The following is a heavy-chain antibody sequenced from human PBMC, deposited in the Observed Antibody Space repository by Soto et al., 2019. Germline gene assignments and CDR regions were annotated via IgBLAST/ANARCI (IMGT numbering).Heavy chain of an antibody. J-gene: IGHJ4*02. CDR1: GFTFSSYA. V-gene: IGHV3-23*01. D-gene: IGHD6-19*01. CDR3: AKVPHLSSGWPYFDY. CDR2: ISGSGGST. Sequence: GGSLRLSCAASGFTFSSYAMSWVRQAPGKGLEWVSAISGSGGSTYYADSVKGRFTISRDNSKNTLYLQMNSLRAEDTAVYYCAKVPHLSSGWPYFDYWGQGTLVTVSS.